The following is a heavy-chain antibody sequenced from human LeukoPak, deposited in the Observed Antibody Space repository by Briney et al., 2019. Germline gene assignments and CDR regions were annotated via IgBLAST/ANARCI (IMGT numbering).Heavy chain of an antibody. Sequence: ASVKVSCKASGYTFTSYGISWVRQAPGQGLEWMGWISAYNGNTNYAQKLQGRVTMTTDTSTSTAYMELRSLRSDDTAVYYCARDQTYSGSGIYTYFDSWGQGILVTVSS. CDR3: ARDQTYSGSGIYTYFDS. CDR1: GYTFTSYG. D-gene: IGHD3-10*01. J-gene: IGHJ4*02. V-gene: IGHV1-18*01. CDR2: ISAYNGNT.